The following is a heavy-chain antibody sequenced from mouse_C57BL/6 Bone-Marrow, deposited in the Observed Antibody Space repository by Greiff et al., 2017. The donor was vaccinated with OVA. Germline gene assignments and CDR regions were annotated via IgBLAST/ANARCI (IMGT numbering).Heavy chain of an antibody. V-gene: IGHV1-69*01. D-gene: IGHD1-1*01. CDR1: GYTFTSYW. CDR2: IDPSDSYT. CDR3: ARDQSYGSSFYFDY. J-gene: IGHJ2*01. Sequence: QVQLQQPGAELVMPGASVKLSCKASGYTFTSYWMHWVKQRPGQGLEWIGEIDPSDSYTNYNQKFKGKSTLTVDKSSSTAYMQLSSLTSEDSAVYYCARDQSYGSSFYFDYWGRGTTLTVSS.